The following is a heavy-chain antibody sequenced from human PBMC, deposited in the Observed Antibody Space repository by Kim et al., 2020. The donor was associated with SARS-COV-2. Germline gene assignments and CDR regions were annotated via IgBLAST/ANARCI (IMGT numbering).Heavy chain of an antibody. CDR2: IYYSGST. CDR3: ARSGITIFGVVGGSDY. CDR1: GGSISSGGYY. Sequence: SETLSLTCTVSGGSISSGGYYWSWIRQHPGKGLEWIGYIYYSGSTYYNPSLKSRVTISVDTSKNQFSLKLSSVTAADTAVYYCARSGITIFGVVGGSDYWGQGTLVTVSS. V-gene: IGHV4-31*03. J-gene: IGHJ4*02. D-gene: IGHD3-3*01.